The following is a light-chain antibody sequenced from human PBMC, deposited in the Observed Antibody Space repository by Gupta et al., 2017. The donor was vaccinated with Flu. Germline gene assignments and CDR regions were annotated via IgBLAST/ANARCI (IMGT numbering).Light chain of an antibody. CDR3: QQNYGVVQWT. CDR1: QRITTY. V-gene: IGKV1-39*01. CDR2: GAS. Sequence: SSLSASVGDRVTITCRASQRITTYVNWYQQKPGKAPELLIYGASRLKNGVPSRFRGSGYGTQFTLTISRLQFEDFAPYYCQQNYGVVQWTFGQGTKVEI. J-gene: IGKJ1*01.